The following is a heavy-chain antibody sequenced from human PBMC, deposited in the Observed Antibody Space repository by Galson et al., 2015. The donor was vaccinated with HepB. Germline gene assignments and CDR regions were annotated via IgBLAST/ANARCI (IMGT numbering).Heavy chain of an antibody. D-gene: IGHD3-22*01. CDR1: GFSFSNYA. Sequence: SLRLSCAASGFSFSNYAMAWVRQAPGKGLEWVSGISGNGDNTYYADSVKGRVTISRDNSKDTLYLQMNSLRAEDTAVYFCAKRDYPDSRGFYPLFDYWGLGTQVTVSS. CDR2: ISGNGDNT. J-gene: IGHJ4*02. V-gene: IGHV3-23*01. CDR3: AKRDYPDSRGFYPLFDY.